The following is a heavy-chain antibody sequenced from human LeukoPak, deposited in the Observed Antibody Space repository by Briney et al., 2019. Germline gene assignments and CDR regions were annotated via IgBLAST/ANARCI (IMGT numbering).Heavy chain of an antibody. Sequence: GGSLRLSCAASGFTFSSYWMSWVRQAPGKGLEWVGRIKTKTEGETTDYPAPVRGRFTISRDDSKNTLYLQMNSLKIEDTAVYYCTTVGDSWGQGTLVTVSS. CDR3: TTVGDS. CDR2: IKTKTEGETT. CDR1: GFTFSSYW. J-gene: IGHJ1*01. V-gene: IGHV3-15*01.